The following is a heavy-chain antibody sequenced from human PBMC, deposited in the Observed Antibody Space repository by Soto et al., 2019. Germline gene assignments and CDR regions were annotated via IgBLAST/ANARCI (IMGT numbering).Heavy chain of an antibody. D-gene: IGHD6-13*01. J-gene: IGHJ4*02. CDR2: INPSGGST. Sequence: ASVNVSFKSSGYTFTSYYMHWGRQAPGQGLECMGIINPSGGSTSYAQKFQGRVTMTRDTSTSTVYMELSSLRSEDTAVYYCARLGIAAHTDDYWGQGTLVTVSS. CDR3: ARLGIAAHTDDY. CDR1: GYTFTSYY. V-gene: IGHV1-46*01.